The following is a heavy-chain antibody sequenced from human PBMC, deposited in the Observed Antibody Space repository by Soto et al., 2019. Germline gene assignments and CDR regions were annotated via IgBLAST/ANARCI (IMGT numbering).Heavy chain of an antibody. CDR3: ARLRGNSWLDS. Sequence: QTLSLTCAISGDSVSTTSATCDWIRQSPSRGLEWLGRTYYRSKWYNDYAVSVKGRITINPDTSNNQFSLQLNSVTPDDTAVYYCARLRGNSWLDSWGKATLVTVSS. V-gene: IGHV6-1*01. J-gene: IGHJ5*01. CDR1: GDSVSTTSAT. CDR2: TYYRSKWYN.